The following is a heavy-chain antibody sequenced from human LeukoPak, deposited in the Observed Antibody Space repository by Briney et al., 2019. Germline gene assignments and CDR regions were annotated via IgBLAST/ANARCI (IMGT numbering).Heavy chain of an antibody. Sequence: SVKVSCKASGGTFSSYAISWVRQAPGQGLEWTGGIIPIFGTANYAQKFQGRVTITADEATSTAYMELRSLRSEDTAVYYCARVLGYCSSTSCQDNWFDPWGQGTLVTVSS. CDR3: ARVLGYCSSTSCQDNWFDP. CDR2: IIPIFGTA. J-gene: IGHJ5*02. V-gene: IGHV1-69*13. D-gene: IGHD2-2*01. CDR1: GGTFSSYA.